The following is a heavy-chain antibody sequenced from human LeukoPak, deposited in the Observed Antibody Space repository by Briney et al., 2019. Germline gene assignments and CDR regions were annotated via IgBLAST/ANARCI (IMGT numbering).Heavy chain of an antibody. Sequence: GASLSLSCAASGFTFYNYAMSWVRQAPGKGLEWVSAIGDSGGVTYYADSVRCRFTISRDNSKNRLYLQMNSLRAEDTAVYYCAKDQELGTIRGYLDYVGQGNLVTVSS. V-gene: IGHV3-23*01. D-gene: IGHD5-24*01. CDR2: IGDSGGVT. CDR1: GFTFYNYA. CDR3: AKDQELGTIRGYLDY. J-gene: IGHJ4*02.